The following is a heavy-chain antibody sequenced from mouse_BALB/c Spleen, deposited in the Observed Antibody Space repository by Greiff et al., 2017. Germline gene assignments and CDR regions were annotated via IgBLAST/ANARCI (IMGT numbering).Heavy chain of an antibody. Sequence: QVQLKESGPGLVAPSQSLSITCTVSGFSLTSYGVHWVRQPPGKGLEWLGVIWAGGSTNYNSALMSRLSISTDNSKSQVFLKMNRLQTDDTAMYYCARDGDCDGDYYAMDYWGQGTSVTVSS. CDR3: ARDGDCDGDYYAMDY. CDR1: GFSLTSYG. CDR2: IWAGGST. V-gene: IGHV2-9*02. J-gene: IGHJ4*01.